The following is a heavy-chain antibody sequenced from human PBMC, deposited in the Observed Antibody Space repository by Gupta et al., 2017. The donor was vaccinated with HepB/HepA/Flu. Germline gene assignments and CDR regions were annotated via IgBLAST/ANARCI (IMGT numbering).Heavy chain of an antibody. Sequence: ESGPTLVKPTQTLTLTCTFSGFSLSTSGVGVGWIRQPPGKALEWLALIYWDDDKRYSPSLKSRLTITKDTSKNQVVLTMTNMDPVDTATYYCAHSPPEGIAVARILGFDPWGQGTLVTVSS. CDR3: AHSPPEGIAVARILGFDP. J-gene: IGHJ5*02. D-gene: IGHD6-19*01. CDR2: IYWDDDK. CDR1: GFSLSTSGVG. V-gene: IGHV2-5*02.